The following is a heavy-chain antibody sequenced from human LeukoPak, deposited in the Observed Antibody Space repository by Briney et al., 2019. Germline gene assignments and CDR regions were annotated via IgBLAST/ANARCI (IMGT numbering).Heavy chain of an antibody. CDR1: GGTFSSYA. D-gene: IGHD6-13*01. CDR2: IIPILGIA. V-gene: IGHV1-69*04. J-gene: IGHJ6*02. Sequence: ASVKVSCKASGGTFSSYAISWVRPAPGQGLEWMGRIIPILGIADCAQKFQGRVTITADKSTSTAYPELSSLRSEDTAVYYCARDHRWQQLGPGMDVWGQGTTVTV. CDR3: ARDHRWQQLGPGMDV.